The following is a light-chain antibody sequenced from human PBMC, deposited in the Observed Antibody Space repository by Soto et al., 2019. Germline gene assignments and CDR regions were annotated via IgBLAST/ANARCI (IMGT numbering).Light chain of an antibody. CDR1: QSISSY. CDR2: AAS. J-gene: IGKJ5*01. V-gene: IGKV1-39*01. CDR3: QQSYSTPSIT. Sequence: DIQMTQSPSSLSASVGDRVTITCRASQSISSYLNWYQQKPGKAPKLLIYAASSLQSGVPSMFSGSVSGTDFTLTISSLQPEDFATYSCQQSYSTPSITLGQGTRLEIK.